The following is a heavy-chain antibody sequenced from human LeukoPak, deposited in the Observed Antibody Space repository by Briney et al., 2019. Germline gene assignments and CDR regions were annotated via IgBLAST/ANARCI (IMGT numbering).Heavy chain of an antibody. J-gene: IGHJ4*02. D-gene: IGHD1-14*01. CDR3: ARRSPPAYKYLDY. CDR1: GGSISPYY. CDR2: IYYSGST. Sequence: PSETLSLTCTVSGGSISPYYWSWFRQPPGKGLEWIGYIYYSGSTNYNPSLKSRVTISVDTSKNQFSLKLSSVTAADTAVYYCARRSPPAYKYLDYWGQGTLVTVSS. V-gene: IGHV4-59*12.